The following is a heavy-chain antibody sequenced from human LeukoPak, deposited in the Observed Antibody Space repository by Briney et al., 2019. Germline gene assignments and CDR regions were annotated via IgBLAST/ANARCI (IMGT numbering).Heavy chain of an antibody. V-gene: IGHV3-21*01. CDR3: ARDPGVAAALYYFDY. CDR1: GFPFSSYA. J-gene: IGHJ4*02. Sequence: GGSLRLSCAASGFPFSSYAMSWVRQAPGKGLEWVSSISSSSSYISYADSLKGRFTISRDNAKNSLYLQMNSLRAEDTAVYYCARDPGVAAALYYFDYWGQGTLVTVSS. D-gene: IGHD6-13*01. CDR2: ISSSSSYI.